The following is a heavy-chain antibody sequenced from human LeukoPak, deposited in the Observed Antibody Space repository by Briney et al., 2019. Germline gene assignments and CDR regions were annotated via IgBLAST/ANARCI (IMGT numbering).Heavy chain of an antibody. J-gene: IGHJ6*02. D-gene: IGHD3-16*01. V-gene: IGHV3-11*01. CDR2: ISSSGSTI. Sequence: GGSLRLSCAASGFTFSDYYMSWIRQAPGKGLEWVSYISSSGSTIYYADSVKGRFTMSRDNAKNSLYLQMNSLRAEDTAVYYCAIDTLSGSYYGMDVWGQGTTVTVSS. CDR3: AIDTLSGSYYGMDV. CDR1: GFTFSDYY.